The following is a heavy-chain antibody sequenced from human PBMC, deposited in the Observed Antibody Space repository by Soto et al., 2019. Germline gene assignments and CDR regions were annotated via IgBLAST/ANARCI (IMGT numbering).Heavy chain of an antibody. CDR1: GFSLSDYD. Sequence: GGSLRLSCAVSGFSLSDYDMNWVRQAPGKGPEWVSIITSRSSIYYADSVKGRFTISRDSAKNSLYLQMNSLRVDDTGVYYCARRFDSWGQGTQVTVSS. CDR3: ARRFDS. J-gene: IGHJ5*01. CDR2: ITSRSSI. V-gene: IGHV3-48*01.